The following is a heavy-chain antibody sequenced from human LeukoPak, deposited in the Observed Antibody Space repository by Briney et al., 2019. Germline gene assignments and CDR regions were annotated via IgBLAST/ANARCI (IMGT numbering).Heavy chain of an antibody. Sequence: GGSLRLSCAASGFTFSSYAMHCVRQAPGKGLEYVSAISSNGGSTYYANSVKGRFTISRDNSKNTLYLQVGSLRAEDMAVYYCARPRDSGSYCIDWRVMYYWGGGTLVTVSS. J-gene: IGHJ4*02. V-gene: IGHV3-64*01. CDR3: ARPRDSGSYCIDWRVMYY. CDR1: GFTFSSYA. CDR2: ISSNGGST. D-gene: IGHD1-26*01.